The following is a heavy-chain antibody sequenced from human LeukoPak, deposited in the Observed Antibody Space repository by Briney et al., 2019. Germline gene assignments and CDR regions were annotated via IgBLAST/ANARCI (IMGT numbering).Heavy chain of an antibody. CDR3: AKDYYGSGSYPLDY. CDR2: ISWNSGSI. V-gene: IGHV3-9*01. J-gene: IGHJ4*02. CDR1: GFTFSSYA. Sequence: HPGGSLRLSCAASGFTFSSYAMHWVRQAPGKGLEWVSGISWNSGSIGYADSVKGRFTISRDNAKNSLYLQMNSLRAEDTALYYCAKDYYGSGSYPLDYWGQGTLVTVSS. D-gene: IGHD3-10*01.